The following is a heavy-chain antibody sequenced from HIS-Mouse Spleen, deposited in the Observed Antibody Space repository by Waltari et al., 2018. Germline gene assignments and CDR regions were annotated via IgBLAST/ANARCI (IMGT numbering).Heavy chain of an antibody. CDR1: GGSISSRSYY. D-gene: IGHD6-13*01. CDR2: IYYSGGT. J-gene: IGHJ2*01. CDR3: AREIPYSSSWYDWYFDL. Sequence: QLQLQESGPGLVKPSETLSLTCTVPGGSISSRSYYWGWIRQPPGKGLEGIGSIYYSGGTYYNPSLKSRVTISVDTSKNQFSLKLSSVTAADTAVYYCAREIPYSSSWYDWYFDLWGRGTLVTVSS. V-gene: IGHV4-39*07.